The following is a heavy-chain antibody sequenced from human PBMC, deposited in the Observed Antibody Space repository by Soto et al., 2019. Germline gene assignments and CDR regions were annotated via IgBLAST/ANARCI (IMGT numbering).Heavy chain of an antibody. CDR2: MNPNSGNT. Sequence: ASVKVSCKASGYTFTSYDINWVRQATGQGLEWMGWMNPNSGNTGYAQKFQGRVTMTRNTSISTAYMELSSLRSEDTAVYYCARGPLTGELFFRDWYFDLWGRGTLVTVSS. CDR1: GYTFTSYD. J-gene: IGHJ2*01. CDR3: ARGPLTGELFFRDWYFDL. D-gene: IGHD7-27*01. V-gene: IGHV1-8*01.